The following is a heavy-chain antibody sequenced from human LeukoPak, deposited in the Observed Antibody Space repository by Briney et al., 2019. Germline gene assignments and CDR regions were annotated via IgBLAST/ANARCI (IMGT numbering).Heavy chain of an antibody. Sequence: SETLSLTCTVSGGSIGSHYWSWIRQPPGKGLEWIGYIYYSGSTNYNPSLKSRVTISVDTSKNQFSLKLSSVTAADTAVYYCARQVSSGWYLDYWGQGTLVTVSS. J-gene: IGHJ4*02. CDR3: ARQVSSGWYLDY. CDR2: IYYSGST. V-gene: IGHV4-59*08. CDR1: GGSIGSHY. D-gene: IGHD6-19*01.